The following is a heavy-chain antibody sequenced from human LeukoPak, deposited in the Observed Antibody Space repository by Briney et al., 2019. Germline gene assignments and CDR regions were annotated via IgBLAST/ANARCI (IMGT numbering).Heavy chain of an antibody. J-gene: IGHJ4*02. CDR3: ARGGGSWQPFDY. CDR1: GGSFSGYY. Sequence: SETLPLTCAVYGGSFSGYYWSWIRQPPGKGLEWIGEINRSGSTNYNPSLKSRVTISVDTSKNQFSLKLSSVTAADTAVYYCARGGGSWQPFDYWGQGTLVTVSS. CDR2: INRSGST. D-gene: IGHD3-10*01. V-gene: IGHV4-34*01.